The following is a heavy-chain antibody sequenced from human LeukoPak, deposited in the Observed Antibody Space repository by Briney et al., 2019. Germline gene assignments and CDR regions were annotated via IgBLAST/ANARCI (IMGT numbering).Heavy chain of an antibody. CDR3: ARKSELGYYFDY. J-gene: IGHJ4*02. CDR1: GGSFSGYY. Sequence: SETLSLTCAVYGGSFSGYYWSWIRQPPGKGLEWIGYIYYSGSTYYNPSLKSRVTMSVDTSKNQFSLKLSSVTAVDTAVYYCARKSELGYYFDYWGQGTLVTVSS. D-gene: IGHD3-16*01. CDR2: IYYSGST. V-gene: IGHV4-34*10.